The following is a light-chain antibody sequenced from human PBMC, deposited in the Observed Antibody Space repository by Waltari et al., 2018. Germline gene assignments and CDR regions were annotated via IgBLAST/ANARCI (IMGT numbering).Light chain of an antibody. CDR2: DAS. CDR3: QQFYDLPLT. CDR1: QDINNY. J-gene: IGKJ4*01. V-gene: IGKV1-33*01. Sequence: DIQMTQSPSSLSASVGDRVTITCQSSQDINNYFNWYQQKPGKAPKLLIYDASNLERGVPSRFSGSGSGTDFTFTITSLQPEDIATYYCQQFYDLPLTFGGGTKVEIK.